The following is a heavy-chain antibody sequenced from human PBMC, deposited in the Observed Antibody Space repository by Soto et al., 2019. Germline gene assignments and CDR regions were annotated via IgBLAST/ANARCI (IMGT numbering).Heavy chain of an antibody. CDR2: ISAYNGNT. V-gene: IGHV1-18*01. CDR3: ARDGSLVYCSGGSCYRRGWFEP. Sequence: QVQLVQSGAEVKKPGASVKVSCKASGYTFTSYGISWVRQAPGQGLEWMGWISAYNGNTNYAQKLQGRVTMTTDTSASTAYMELRRLRSDDTAVYYCARDGSLVYCSGGSCYRRGWFEPWGQRTLVTVS. CDR1: GYTFTSYG. J-gene: IGHJ5*02. D-gene: IGHD2-15*01.